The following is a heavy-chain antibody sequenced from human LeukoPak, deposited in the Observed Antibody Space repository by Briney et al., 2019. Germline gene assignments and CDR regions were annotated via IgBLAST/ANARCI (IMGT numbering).Heavy chain of an antibody. CDR2: IYTSGST. Sequence: PSETLSLTCTVSGGSISSGSYYWSWIRQPAGKGLEWIGRIYTSGSTNYNPFLKSRVTISVDTSKNQFSLKLSSVTAADTAVYYCARDGYSLGYSSGWYDYWGQGTLVTVSS. CDR1: GGSISSGSYY. V-gene: IGHV4-61*02. J-gene: IGHJ4*02. CDR3: ARDGYSLGYSSGWYDY. D-gene: IGHD6-19*01.